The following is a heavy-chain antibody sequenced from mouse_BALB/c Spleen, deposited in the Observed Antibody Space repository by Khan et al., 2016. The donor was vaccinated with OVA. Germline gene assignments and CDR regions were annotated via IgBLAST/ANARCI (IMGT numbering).Heavy chain of an antibody. D-gene: IGHD3-1*01. Sequence: QVRLQQSGPGLVAPSQSLSITCTVSGFSLTDYGVSWIRQPPGKGLEWLGVIWGGGSTYYNSALKSRLSISKDNSKSQVFLKMNSLQTDDTAMYYCAKGLWSYYFALDYWGQGTSVTVFS. CDR3: AKGLWSYYFALDY. CDR1: GFSLTDYG. V-gene: IGHV2-6-5*01. CDR2: IWGGGST. J-gene: IGHJ4*01.